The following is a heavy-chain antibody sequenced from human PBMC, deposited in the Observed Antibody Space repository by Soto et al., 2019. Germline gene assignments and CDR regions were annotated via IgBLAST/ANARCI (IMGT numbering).Heavy chain of an antibody. CDR2: IYSGGST. V-gene: IGHV3-53*02. CDR3: ARGGAGATRNYYYYYGMDV. CDR1: GFTVSSNY. J-gene: IGHJ6*02. D-gene: IGHD1-26*01. Sequence: EVQLVETGGGLIQPGGSLRLSCAASGFTVSSNYMSWVRQAPGKGLEWVSVIYSGGSTYYADSVKGRFTISRDNSKNTLYLQMNSLRAEDTAVYYCARGGAGATRNYYYYYGMDVWGQGTTVTVSS.